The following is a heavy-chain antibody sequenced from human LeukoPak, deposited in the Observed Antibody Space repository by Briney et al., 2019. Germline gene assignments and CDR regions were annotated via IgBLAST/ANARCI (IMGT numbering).Heavy chain of an antibody. V-gene: IGHV4-4*07. Sequence: PSETLSLTCTVSGGSISSYYWSWIRQPAGKGLEWIGRIYTSGSTNYNPSLKSRVTMSVDTSKNQFSLKLSSVTAADTAVYYCARDSYSSGWRYYYYYMDVWGKGTTVTVSS. CDR1: GGSISSYY. CDR2: IYTSGST. CDR3: ARDSYSSGWRYYYYYMDV. D-gene: IGHD6-25*01. J-gene: IGHJ6*03.